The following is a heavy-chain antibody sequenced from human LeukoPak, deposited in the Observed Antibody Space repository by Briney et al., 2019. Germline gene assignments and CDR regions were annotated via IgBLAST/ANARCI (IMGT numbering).Heavy chain of an antibody. D-gene: IGHD4-17*01. CDR1: GYTFTSYD. CDR3: ARGVRGAVTTVGLGGYYYYMDV. CDR2: MNPNSGNT. Sequence: ASVKVSCKASGYTFTSYDINWVRQATGQGLEWMGWMNPNSGNTGYAQKFQGRVTITRNTSISTAYMELSSLRSEDTAVYYCARGVRGAVTTVGLGGYYYYMDVWGKGTTVTVSS. J-gene: IGHJ6*03. V-gene: IGHV1-8*03.